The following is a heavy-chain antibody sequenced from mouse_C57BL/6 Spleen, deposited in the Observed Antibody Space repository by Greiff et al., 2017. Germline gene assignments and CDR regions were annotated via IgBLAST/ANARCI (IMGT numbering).Heavy chain of an antibody. CDR2: ISSGSSTI. D-gene: IGHD1-1*01. J-gene: IGHJ4*01. Sequence: EVKVVESGGGLVKPGGSLKLSCAASGFTFSDYGMHWVRQAPEKGLEWVAYISSGSSTIYYADTVKGRFTISRANAKNTLFLQMTSLRSEDTAMYYCARWGSSYNYYAMDYWGQGTSVTVSS. CDR3: ARWGSSYNYYAMDY. V-gene: IGHV5-17*01. CDR1: GFTFSDYG.